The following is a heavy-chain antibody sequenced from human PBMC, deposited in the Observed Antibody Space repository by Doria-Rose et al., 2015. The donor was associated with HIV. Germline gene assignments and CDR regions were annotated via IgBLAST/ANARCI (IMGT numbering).Heavy chain of an antibody. Sequence: QVQLQESGPGLVKPAETLSLTCTVSGGPISSYHWNWIRQPPGKGLEWIGYIYSSGSTHYNSSLKSRVTISRDPPKTQFSLKRSSVTAADTAVYYCARFRPSRGIYYSLDVWGKGTTVTVSS. J-gene: IGHJ6*03. CDR1: GGPISSYH. CDR3: ARFRPSRGIYYSLDV. V-gene: IGHV4-4*09. D-gene: IGHD3-10*01. CDR2: IYSSGST.